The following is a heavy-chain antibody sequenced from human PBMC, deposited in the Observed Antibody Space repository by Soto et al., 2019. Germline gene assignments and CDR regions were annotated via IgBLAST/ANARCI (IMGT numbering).Heavy chain of an antibody. CDR1: GFTVSSNA. V-gene: IGHV3-23*01. J-gene: IGHJ4*02. Sequence: LRLACAPSGFTVSSNAMSWVRQAPGKGLEWVSAISGSGGGTYYADSVKGRFTISRDNSKNTLYLQMNSLRAEDTAVYYCAKSIIALAGVGYWGKGTLVPVSS. CDR3: AKSIIALAGVGY. D-gene: IGHD6-19*01. CDR2: ISGSGGGT.